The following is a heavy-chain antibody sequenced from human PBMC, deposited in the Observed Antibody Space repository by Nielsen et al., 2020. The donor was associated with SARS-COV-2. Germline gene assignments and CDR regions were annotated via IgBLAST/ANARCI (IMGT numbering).Heavy chain of an antibody. Sequence: GESLKISCAASGFTFSSYSMNWVRQAPGKGLEWVSYISSSSSTIYYADSVKGRFTISRDNAKNSLYLQMNSLRAEDTAVYYCARVIAVANYYYYGMDVWGQGTTVTVSS. CDR3: ARVIAVANYYYYGMDV. J-gene: IGHJ6*02. CDR2: ISSSSSTI. V-gene: IGHV3-48*01. CDR1: GFTFSSYS. D-gene: IGHD6-19*01.